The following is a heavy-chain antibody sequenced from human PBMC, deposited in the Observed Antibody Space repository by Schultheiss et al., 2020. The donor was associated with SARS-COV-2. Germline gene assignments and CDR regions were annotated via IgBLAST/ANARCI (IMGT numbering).Heavy chain of an antibody. CDR2: IYTSGST. Sequence: SETLSLTCTVSGGSISSYYWSWIRQPAGKGLEWIGRIYTSGSTNYNPSLKSRFTISVDTSKNHFSLKLSSVTAADTAVYYCARGTGNNWFDPWGQGTLVTVSS. J-gene: IGHJ5*02. CDR3: ARGTGNNWFDP. V-gene: IGHV4-4*07. CDR1: GGSISSYY.